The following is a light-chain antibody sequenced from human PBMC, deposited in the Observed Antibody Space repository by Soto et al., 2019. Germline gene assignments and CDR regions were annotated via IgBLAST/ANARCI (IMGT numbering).Light chain of an antibody. CDR2: DAS. CDR1: LNVNSY. CDR3: QQRSNWPPRIT. V-gene: IGKV3-11*01. J-gene: IGKJ5*01. Sequence: EIVLTQSPATLSLSPGERATLSCRASLNVNSYLAWYQQKPGQAPRLLIYDASNRATGIPARFSGSGSGTDFTLTISSLEPEDFAVYYCQQRSNWPPRITFGQGTRLEIK.